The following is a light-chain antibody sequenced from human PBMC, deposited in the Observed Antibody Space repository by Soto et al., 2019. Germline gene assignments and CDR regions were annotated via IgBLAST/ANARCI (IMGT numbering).Light chain of an antibody. V-gene: IGKV3-15*01. CDR1: QSVSSN. J-gene: IGKJ1*01. CDR2: GAS. CDR3: QQYNNWPPWT. Sequence: EIVMTQSPATLSVSPGERATLSCRASQSVSSNLAWYQQKPGQAPRLLIYGASTRATGIPARFSGSGSGTEFTLTISSRQSEDFAVYYCQQYNNWPPWTFGQGTKVESK.